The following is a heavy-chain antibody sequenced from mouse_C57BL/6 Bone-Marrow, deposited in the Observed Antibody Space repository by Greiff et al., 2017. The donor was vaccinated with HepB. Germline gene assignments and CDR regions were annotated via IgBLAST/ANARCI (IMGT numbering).Heavy chain of an antibody. D-gene: IGHD2-4*01. V-gene: IGHV14-3*01. Sequence: VQLKESVAELVRPGASVKLSCTASGFNIKNTYMHWVKQRPEQGLEWIGRINPANGNTKYAPKFQGKATITADTSSNTAYLQLSSLTTEDTAIYYGATYYDYDHYYAMDYWGRGTAVTVSS. CDR1: GFNIKNTY. CDR3: ATYYDYDHYYAMDY. J-gene: IGHJ4*01. CDR2: INPANGNT.